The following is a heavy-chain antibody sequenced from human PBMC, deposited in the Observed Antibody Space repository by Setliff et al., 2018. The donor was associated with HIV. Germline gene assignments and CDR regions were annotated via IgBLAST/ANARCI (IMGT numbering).Heavy chain of an antibody. J-gene: IGHJ6*03. D-gene: IGHD3-10*01. V-gene: IGHV1-18*01. CDR2: ISTYNDNT. CDR3: AGSGYYYYMDV. Sequence: ASVKVSCKASGYTFTSHGISWVRQAPGQGLEWMGWISTYNDNTNYAQKLQGRVTMTTETSTSTAYMELRSLRTDDTAVYYCAGSGYYYYMDVWGKGTTVTVSS. CDR1: GYTFTSHG.